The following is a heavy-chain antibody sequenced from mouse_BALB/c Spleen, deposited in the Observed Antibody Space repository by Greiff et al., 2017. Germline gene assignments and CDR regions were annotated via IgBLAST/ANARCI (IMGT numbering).Heavy chain of an antibody. CDR2: IWGGGST. CDR1: GFSLTDYG. D-gene: IGHD3-3*01. J-gene: IGHJ1*01. CDR3: AKHRRAPYWYFDV. Sequence: VQRVESGPGLVAPSQSLSITCTVSGFSLTDYGVSWIRQPPGKGLEWLGVIWGGGSTYYNSALKSRLSISKDNSKSQVFLKMNSLQTDDTAMYYCAKHRRAPYWYFDVWGAGTTVTVSS. V-gene: IGHV2-6-5*01.